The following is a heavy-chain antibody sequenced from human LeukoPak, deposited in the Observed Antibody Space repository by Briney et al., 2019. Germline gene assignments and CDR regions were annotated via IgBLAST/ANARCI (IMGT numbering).Heavy chain of an antibody. CDR1: GFTFSSYS. V-gene: IGHV3-48*01. Sequence: GGSLRLSCAASGFTFSSYSMNWVRQAPGKGLEWVSYISSSSSTIYYADSVKGRFTISRDNSKNTLYLQMNSLRAEDTAVYYCAMVRGVYAPFDIWGQGTMVTVSS. CDR3: AMVRGVYAPFDI. D-gene: IGHD3-10*01. J-gene: IGHJ3*02. CDR2: ISSSSSTI.